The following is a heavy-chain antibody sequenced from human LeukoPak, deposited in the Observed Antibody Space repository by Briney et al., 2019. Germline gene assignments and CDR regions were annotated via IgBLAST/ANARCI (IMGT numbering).Heavy chain of an antibody. V-gene: IGHV4-34*01. CDR3: ARTAHCSSTTCFHYFDY. D-gene: IGHD2-2*01. CDR2: INHSGGT. Sequence: SETLSLTCAVYGQSFSDYYWSWIRQPPGKGLEWIGEINHSGGTNYNPSLKSRVTVSVDTSKNQVSLRLSSVTAADTAVYYCARTAHCSSTTCFHYFDYWGLGTLVTVSS. CDR1: GQSFSDYY. J-gene: IGHJ4*02.